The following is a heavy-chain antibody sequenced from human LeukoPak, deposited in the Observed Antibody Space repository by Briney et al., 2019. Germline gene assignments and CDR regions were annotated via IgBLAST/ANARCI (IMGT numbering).Heavy chain of an antibody. D-gene: IGHD6-19*01. CDR2: ITSSSSYI. Sequence: GGSLRLSCAVSGFTVSGNYMSWVRQAPGKGLEWVSSITSSSSYIYYADSVKGRFTISRDNAKNSLFLQMNSLRVEDTAVYYCARYTGHSSGWYGLDYWGQGTLVTVSS. CDR3: ARYTGHSSGWYGLDY. CDR1: GFTVSGNY. V-gene: IGHV3-21*01. J-gene: IGHJ4*02.